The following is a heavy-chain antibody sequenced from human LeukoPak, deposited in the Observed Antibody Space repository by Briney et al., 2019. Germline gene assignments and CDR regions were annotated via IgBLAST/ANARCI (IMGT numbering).Heavy chain of an antibody. CDR2: IHYSGNT. J-gene: IGHJ2*01. CDR1: GGSISSYY. D-gene: IGHD3-10*01. Sequence: PSETLSLTCTVSGGSISSYYCNWVRQSPGKGLEWIGYIHYSGNTNYNPSLKSRLTMSVDTSKNQFSLKLRSVTAADTAVYYCTRHRSADAGSYTYWYPDLWGRGTLVTVSS. V-gene: IGHV4-59*08. CDR3: TRHRSADAGSYTYWYPDL.